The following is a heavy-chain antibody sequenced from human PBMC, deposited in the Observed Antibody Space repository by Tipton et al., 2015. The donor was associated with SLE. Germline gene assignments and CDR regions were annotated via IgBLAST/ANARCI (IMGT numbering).Heavy chain of an antibody. V-gene: IGHV4-61*02. J-gene: IGHJ5*02. Sequence: TLSLTCSVSGDSISSGNYYWSWIRQPAGKGLEWIGRIYTSGSTNYNPSLNGRVALSVDTSANQVSLELSSVTATDTGVYYCAREGKRFLEWYSGGWFDPWGQGTLVIVSS. CDR3: AREGKRFLEWYSGGWFDP. CDR1: GDSISSGNYY. CDR2: IYTSGST. D-gene: IGHD3-3*01.